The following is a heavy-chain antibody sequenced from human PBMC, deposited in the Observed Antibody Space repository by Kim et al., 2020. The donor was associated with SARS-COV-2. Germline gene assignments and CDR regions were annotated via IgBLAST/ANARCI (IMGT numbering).Heavy chain of an antibody. CDR3: SKVMGLLPMKYYFDY. V-gene: IGHV3-9*01. J-gene: IGHJ4*02. Sequence: DSVKDPFTISRDNAKNSLYLQMNSLRAEDTALYYCSKVMGLLPMKYYFDYWGQGTLVTVSS. D-gene: IGHD3-22*01.